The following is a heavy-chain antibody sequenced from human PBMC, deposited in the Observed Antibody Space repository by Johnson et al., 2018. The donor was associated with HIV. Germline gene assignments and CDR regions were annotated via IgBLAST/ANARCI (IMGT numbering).Heavy chain of an antibody. CDR3: ASFGELGPDAFDI. Sequence: QVQLVESGGGVVQPGRSLRLSCAASGFTFSSYAMHWVRQAPGKGLEWVAVISYDGSNKYYADSVKGRFTISGDNSKNTLYLQMNSLRAEDTAVYYCASFGELGPDAFDIWGQGTMVTVSS. V-gene: IGHV3-30-3*01. J-gene: IGHJ3*02. D-gene: IGHD3-10*01. CDR1: GFTFSSYA. CDR2: ISYDGSNK.